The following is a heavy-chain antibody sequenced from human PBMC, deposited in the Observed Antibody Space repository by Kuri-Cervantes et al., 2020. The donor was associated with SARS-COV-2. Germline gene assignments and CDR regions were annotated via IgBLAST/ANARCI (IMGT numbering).Heavy chain of an antibody. CDR2: INPSGGST. V-gene: IGHV1-46*01. CDR1: GYAFTSYY. Sequence: ASVKVSCKASGYAFTSYYMHWVRQAPGQGLEWMGIINPSGGSTSYAQKFQGRVTMTRDTSTSTVYMELSSLRSEDTAVYYCATDFVLVRGALWFDPWGQGTLVTVSS. CDR3: ATDFVLVRGALWFDP. J-gene: IGHJ5*02. D-gene: IGHD3-10*01.